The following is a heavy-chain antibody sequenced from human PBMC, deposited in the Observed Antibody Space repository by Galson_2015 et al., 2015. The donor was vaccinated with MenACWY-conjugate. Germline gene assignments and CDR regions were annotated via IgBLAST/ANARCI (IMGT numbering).Heavy chain of an antibody. CDR2: INSDGSST. J-gene: IGHJ6*03. CDR1: GFTFSSSW. D-gene: IGHD5-12*01. Sequence: SLRLSCAAPGFTFSSSWMHWARHAPGKGLVWVSRINSDGSSTSYADSVKGRFTISRDNAKNTLYLQMNSLRAEDTAVYYCARANIDVRYSGYFYMDVWGGGTTVTVSS. V-gene: IGHV3-74*01. CDR3: ARANIDVRYSGYFYMDV.